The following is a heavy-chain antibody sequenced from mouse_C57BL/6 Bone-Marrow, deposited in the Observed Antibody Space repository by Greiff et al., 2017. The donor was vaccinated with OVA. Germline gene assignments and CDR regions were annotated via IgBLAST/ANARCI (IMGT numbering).Heavy chain of an antibody. V-gene: IGHV5-4*01. Sequence: EVQLVESGGGLVKPGGSLKLSCAASGFTFSSYAMSWVRQTPEKRLEWVATISDGGSYTYYPDNVKGRFTISRDNAKNNLYLQMSHLKSEDTAMYYCARGQLRLPGLDYWGQGTTLTVSS. CDR2: ISDGGSYT. CDR1: GFTFSSYA. J-gene: IGHJ2*01. D-gene: IGHD3-2*02. CDR3: ARGQLRLPGLDY.